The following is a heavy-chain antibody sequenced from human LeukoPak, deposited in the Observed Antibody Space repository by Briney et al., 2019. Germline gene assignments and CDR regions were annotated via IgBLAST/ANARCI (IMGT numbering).Heavy chain of an antibody. V-gene: IGHV3-21*01. CDR2: ISSSSSYI. D-gene: IGHD3-22*01. CDR1: GFTFSSYD. Sequence: GGSLRLSCAASGFTFSSYDMNWVRQAPGKGLEWVSSISSSSSYIYYADSVKGRFTISRDNAKNSLYLQMNSLRAEDTAVYYCARDRKGYYYDSSGYYTVVWYYFDYWGQGTLVTVSS. J-gene: IGHJ4*02. CDR3: ARDRKGYYYDSSGYYTVVWYYFDY.